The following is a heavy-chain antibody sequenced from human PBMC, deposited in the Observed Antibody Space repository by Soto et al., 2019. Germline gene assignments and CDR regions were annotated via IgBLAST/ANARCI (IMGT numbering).Heavy chain of an antibody. J-gene: IGHJ6*02. Sequence: SQTLSLTCAISGDSVSSNSGAWNWIRQSPSRGLEWLGRTYYRSKWYNDYAVSVKGRITINPDTSKNQFSLKLSSVTAADTAVYYCARDIMGTNYYYYGMDVWGQGTTVTVSS. CDR1: GDSVSSNSGA. V-gene: IGHV6-1*01. CDR3: ARDIMGTNYYYYGMDV. D-gene: IGHD2-8*01. CDR2: TYYRSKWYN.